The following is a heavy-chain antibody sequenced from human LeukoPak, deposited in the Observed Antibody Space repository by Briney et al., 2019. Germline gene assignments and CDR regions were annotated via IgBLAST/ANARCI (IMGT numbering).Heavy chain of an antibody. D-gene: IGHD6-13*01. CDR3: ARHGTGYSSSWYGTGNYFDY. V-gene: IGHV4-4*09. J-gene: IGHJ4*02. CDR1: GGSISSYY. Sequence: PSETLSLTCTVSGGSISSYYWSWIRQPPGKGLEWIGYIYTSGSTNYNPSLKSRVTISVDTSKNQFSLKLSSVTAADTAVYYCARHGTGYSSSWYGTGNYFDYWGQGTLVTVSS. CDR2: IYTSGST.